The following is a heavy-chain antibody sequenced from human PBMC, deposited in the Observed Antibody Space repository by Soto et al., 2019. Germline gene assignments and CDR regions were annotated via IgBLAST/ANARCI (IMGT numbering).Heavy chain of an antibody. J-gene: IGHJ4*02. V-gene: IGHV3-23*01. CDR2: ISGRSGST. CDR1: GFIFSDYS. Sequence: EVQLLESGGGLVLPGGSLRLSCAASGFIFSDYSMSWVRQAPAKGLEWVSGISGRSGSTYYADSVKGRFTISRDSSRNTLFLQMNSLRAEDTALYFCARSSGDTWEQYYFDYWGQGTLVLVSS. D-gene: IGHD1-1*01. CDR3: ARSSGDTWEQYYFDY.